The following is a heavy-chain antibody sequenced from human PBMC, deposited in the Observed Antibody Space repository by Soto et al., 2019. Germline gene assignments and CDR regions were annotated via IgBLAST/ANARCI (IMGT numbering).Heavy chain of an antibody. CDR1: GFTCSHYW. J-gene: IGHJ1*01. CDR3: ARDVSDDHYIWGRYPPGDH. CDR2: IKHDGSED. D-gene: IGHD3-16*02. Sequence: EVQLVESGGGLVQPGGSLRLSCAASGFTCSHYWMSWVRPATGKGLECVAKIKHDGSEDYFVDSVKGRFTISIDNAKKSLYLQMNRLRAEDTAVYYCARDVSDDHYIWGRYPPGDHWGQGTLVTVSS. V-gene: IGHV3-7*01.